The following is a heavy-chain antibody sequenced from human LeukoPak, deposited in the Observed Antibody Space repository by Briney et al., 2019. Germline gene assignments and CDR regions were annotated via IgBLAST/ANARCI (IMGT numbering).Heavy chain of an antibody. V-gene: IGHV3-74*01. D-gene: IGHD4-23*01. Sequence: PGGFLRLSCAASGFTFSSYWMHWVRQAPGKGLVWVSRINSDGSSTSYADSVKGRFTISRDNAKNTLYLQMNSLRAEDTAVYYCARDGAYGGTFDYWGQGTLVTVSS. CDR3: ARDGAYGGTFDY. CDR2: INSDGSST. J-gene: IGHJ4*02. CDR1: GFTFSSYW.